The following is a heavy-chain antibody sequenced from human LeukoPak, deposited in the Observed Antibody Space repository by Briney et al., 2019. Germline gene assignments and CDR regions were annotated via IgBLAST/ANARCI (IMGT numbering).Heavy chain of an antibody. V-gene: IGHV3-66*01. CDR2: IYSGGTS. CDR3: ARDAYDTSGYPQY. Sequence: GGSLRLSCAASGFTVNSNSMSWVRQAPGEGLEWLSGIYSGGTSYYADTVRGRFTISRDNSKNTLYLQMNSLRAEDTAVYYCARDAYDTSGYPQYWGQGTLVTVSS. CDR1: GFTVNSNS. J-gene: IGHJ4*02. D-gene: IGHD3-22*01.